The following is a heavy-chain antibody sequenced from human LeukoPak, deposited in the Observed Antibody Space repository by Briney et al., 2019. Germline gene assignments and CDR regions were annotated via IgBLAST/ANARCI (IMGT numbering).Heavy chain of an antibody. V-gene: IGHV3-23*01. CDR3: AKDRSRSFSRYYFDY. J-gene: IGHJ4*02. D-gene: IGHD3-10*01. Sequence: PGGSLRLSCAASGFTFSSYAMSWVRQAPGKGLEWVSAISGSGGSTYYADSVKGRFTISRDNSKNTLYLQMNSLRAEDTAVYYCAKDRSRSFSRYYFDYWGQGTLVTVSS. CDR1: GFTFSSYA. CDR2: ISGSGGST.